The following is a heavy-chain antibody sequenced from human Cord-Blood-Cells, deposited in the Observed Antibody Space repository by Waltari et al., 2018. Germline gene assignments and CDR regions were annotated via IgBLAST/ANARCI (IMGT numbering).Heavy chain of an antibody. CDR2: IWSDGSKK. D-gene: IGHD3-16*01. CDR1: GFTFSSYG. J-gene: IGHJ5*02. V-gene: IGHV3-33*01. CDR3: ARDLGGGWFDP. Sequence: QVQLVESGGGVVQPGRSLRLSCAASGFTFSSYGMQWVRQAPGKGLEWVAVIWSDGSKKYYSDSVKGGFTISRDNSKNVLYLQMNSLRAEDTAVYYCARDLGGGWFDPWGQGTLVTVSS.